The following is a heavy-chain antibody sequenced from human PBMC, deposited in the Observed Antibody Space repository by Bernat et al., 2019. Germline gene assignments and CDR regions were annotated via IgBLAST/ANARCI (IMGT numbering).Heavy chain of an antibody. CDR3: ARGRKRWLQILPQTIFDY. Sequence: QLQLQESGPGLVKPSETLSLTCTVSGGSISSRSYYWGWIRQPPGKGREWIGEINHSGSTNYNPSLKSRVTISIDTSKNQFSLKLSSVTAADTAVYYCARGRKRWLQILPQTIFDYWGQGTLVTVSS. J-gene: IGHJ4*02. CDR2: INHSGST. CDR1: GGSISSRSYY. D-gene: IGHD5-24*01. V-gene: IGHV4-39*07.